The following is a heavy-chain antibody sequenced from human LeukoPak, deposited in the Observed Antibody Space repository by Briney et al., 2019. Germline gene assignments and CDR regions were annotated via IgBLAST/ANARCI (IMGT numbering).Heavy chain of an antibody. D-gene: IGHD6-19*01. J-gene: IGHJ4*02. Sequence: ASVKVSFKASGYTFTNYYMHWVRQAPGQGLEWMGIINPSGGSTSYAQKFQGRVTMTRDTSTSTVYMELSSLRSEDTAVYYCARADYSSGHDYWGQGTLVTVSS. CDR2: INPSGGST. CDR3: ARADYSSGHDY. CDR1: GYTFTNYY. V-gene: IGHV1-46*01.